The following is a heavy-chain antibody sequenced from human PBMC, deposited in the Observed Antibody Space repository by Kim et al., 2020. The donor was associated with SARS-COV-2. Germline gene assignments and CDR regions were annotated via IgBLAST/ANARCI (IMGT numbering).Heavy chain of an antibody. CDR1: GFIFSGST. J-gene: IGHJ4*02. V-gene: IGHV3-73*01. CDR3: APYTDYFFNY. Sequence: GGSLRLSCAASGFIFSGSTMHWVRQASGKGLEWVGRIRSKPKNYATAYTVSAKGRFTVSRDDSKNTAYLQMNGLKTEDTAVYYCAPYTDYFFNYWGQGIL. D-gene: IGHD4-17*01. CDR2: IRSKPKNYAT.